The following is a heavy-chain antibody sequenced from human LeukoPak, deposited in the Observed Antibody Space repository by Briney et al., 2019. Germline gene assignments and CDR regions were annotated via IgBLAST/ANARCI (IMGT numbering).Heavy chain of an antibody. Sequence: PGGSLRLSCAASGFTFSSYWMHWVRQAPGKGLVWVSRINSDGSSTSYADSVEGRFTISRDNAKNTLYLQMNSLRAEDTAVYYCARGGSYLSAFDIWGQGTMVTVSS. CDR3: ARGGSYLSAFDI. D-gene: IGHD1-26*01. J-gene: IGHJ3*02. CDR2: INSDGSST. CDR1: GFTFSSYW. V-gene: IGHV3-74*01.